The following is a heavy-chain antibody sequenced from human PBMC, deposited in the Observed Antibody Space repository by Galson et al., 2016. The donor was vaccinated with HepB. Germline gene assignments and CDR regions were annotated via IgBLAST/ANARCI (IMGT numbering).Heavy chain of an antibody. V-gene: IGHV5-51*01. J-gene: IGHJ6*03. CDR2: VHPGDSDT. CDR1: GYSFTSNW. CDR3: ARRTCSWLEGSEYYHVYYMDV. Sequence: QSGAEVKKPGESLKISCQGSGYSFTSNWIAWVRQMPGKGLEWMGIVHPGDSDTRYSPSFQGQVTMSADKSISTAYLQWSSLKASDSGIYYCARRTCSWLEGSEYYHVYYMDVWGKGTTVTVPS. D-gene: IGHD6-13*01.